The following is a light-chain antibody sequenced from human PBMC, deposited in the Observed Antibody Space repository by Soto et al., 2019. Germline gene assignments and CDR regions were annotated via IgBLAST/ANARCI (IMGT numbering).Light chain of an antibody. CDR3: QQYDSSPST. J-gene: IGKJ2*02. CDR2: GAS. Sequence: EIVLTQSPGTLSLSPGERATLSCRASQSVSSSYLAWYQQRPGQAPRLLIYGASSRATGIPDRFSGSGSVTDFTLTISRLEPEDFAVYYCQQYDSSPSTFGQGTTLEIK. V-gene: IGKV3-20*01. CDR1: QSVSSSY.